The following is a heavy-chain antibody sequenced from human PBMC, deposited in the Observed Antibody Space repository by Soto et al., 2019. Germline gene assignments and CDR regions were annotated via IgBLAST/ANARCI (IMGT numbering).Heavy chain of an antibody. D-gene: IGHD1-1*01. CDR3: VRDGTKTLRDWFDP. J-gene: IGHJ5*02. Sequence: WETLSLTCTVSGASISGFYWSWIRKSAGKGLEWIGRIYATGTTDYNPSLESRVMMSVDTSKKQFSLKLRSVTAADTAVYYCVRDGTKTLRDWFDPWGQGISVTVSS. CDR1: GASISGFY. V-gene: IGHV4-4*07. CDR2: IYATGTT.